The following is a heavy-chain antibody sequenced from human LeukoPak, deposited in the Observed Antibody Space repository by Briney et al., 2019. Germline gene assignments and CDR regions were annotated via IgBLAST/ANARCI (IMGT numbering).Heavy chain of an antibody. V-gene: IGHV1-8*01. Sequence: ASVKVSCKASGYTFTSYDINWVRQATGQGLEWMGWMNPNSGNTDYAKKFQGRLTMTRNTSISTAYMELSSLGSQDTAVYYCARVSGSLDYWGQGALVTVSS. D-gene: IGHD3-10*01. J-gene: IGHJ4*02. CDR2: MNPNSGNT. CDR1: GYTFTSYD. CDR3: ARVSGSLDY.